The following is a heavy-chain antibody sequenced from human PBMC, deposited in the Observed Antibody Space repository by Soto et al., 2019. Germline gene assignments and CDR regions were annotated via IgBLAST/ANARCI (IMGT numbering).Heavy chain of an antibody. CDR3: ARDLRQFKSWPYYFDY. V-gene: IGHV1-18*01. CDR2: ISAYNGNT. D-gene: IGHD3-10*01. J-gene: IGHJ4*02. Sequence: GASVKVSCKASGGTFSSYGISWVRQAPGQGLEWMGWISAYNGNTNYAQKLQGRVTMTTDTSTSTAYMELRSLRSDDTAVYYCARDLRQFKSWPYYFDYWGQGTLVTVSS. CDR1: GGTFSSYG.